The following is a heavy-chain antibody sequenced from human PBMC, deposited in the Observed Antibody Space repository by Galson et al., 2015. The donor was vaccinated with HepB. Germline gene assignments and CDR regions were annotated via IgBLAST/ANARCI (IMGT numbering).Heavy chain of an antibody. V-gene: IGHV3-73*01. J-gene: IGHJ6*04. CDR1: GFTFSGSA. Sequence: SLRLSCAASGFTFSGSAMHWVRQASGKGLEWVGRIRSKANSYATAYAASVKGRFTISRDDSKNTAYLQMNSLKTEDTAVYYCTRQGIAAALDVWGKGTTVTVSS. CDR2: IRSKANSYAT. CDR3: TRQGIAAALDV. D-gene: IGHD6-13*01.